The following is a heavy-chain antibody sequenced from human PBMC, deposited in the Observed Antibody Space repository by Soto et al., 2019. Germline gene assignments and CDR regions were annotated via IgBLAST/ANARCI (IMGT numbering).Heavy chain of an antibody. J-gene: IGHJ3*02. CDR2: ISYDESNY. Sequence: QVQLVESGGGVVQPGRSLRLSCAASGFTFSSYAMHWVRQAPGKGLEWVAVISYDESNYYYADSVKGRFTISRDNSKNTLYLQMNSLRAEDPAVYYCARLFIEGSWELTGGAFDIWGQGTMVTVSS. CDR1: GFTFSSYA. V-gene: IGHV3-30-3*01. D-gene: IGHD1-26*01. CDR3: ARLFIEGSWELTGGAFDI.